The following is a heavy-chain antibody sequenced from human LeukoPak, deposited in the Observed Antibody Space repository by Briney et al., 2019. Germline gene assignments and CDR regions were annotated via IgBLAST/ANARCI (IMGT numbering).Heavy chain of an antibody. CDR2: ISGGGST. V-gene: IGHV3-23*01. J-gene: IGHJ1*01. CDR1: GFTFDTYA. Sequence: GGSLRLSCTASGFTFDTYAMTWVRQAPGRGLEWVAAISGGGSTYYADSVKGRFVISRDNSKNTLYLQMNGLKADDTAVYYCARDSGNVVIPTFERDFFQHWGQGNLVTVSS. CDR3: ARDSGNVVIPTFERDFFQH. D-gene: IGHD2/OR15-2a*01.